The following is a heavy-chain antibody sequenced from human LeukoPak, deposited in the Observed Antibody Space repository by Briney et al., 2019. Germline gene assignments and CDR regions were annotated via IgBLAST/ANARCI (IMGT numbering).Heavy chain of an antibody. J-gene: IGHJ4*02. D-gene: IGHD3-22*01. CDR3: ARDRNNHYYHSNTPYFDY. CDR2: IKQDGSEK. V-gene: IGHV3-7*03. Sequence: GGSLRLSCAASGFTFSSYWMSWVRQAPGKGLEWVANIKQDGSEKYYVDSVKGRFTISRDNAKNSLYLQMNSLRAEDTALYYCARDRNNHYYHSNTPYFDYWGQGTLVTVSS. CDR1: GFTFSSYW.